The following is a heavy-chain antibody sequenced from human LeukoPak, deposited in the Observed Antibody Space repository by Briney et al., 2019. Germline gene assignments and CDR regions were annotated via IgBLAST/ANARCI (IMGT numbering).Heavy chain of an antibody. CDR2: ISTYNGNT. J-gene: IGHJ4*02. CDR1: GYTFTTYG. CDR3: ARGTYYDY. V-gene: IGHV1-18*01. Sequence: GASVSVSCKASGYTFTTYGISWGRQAPGQGLEWMGWISTYNGNTEYAQNLQGTVTMTTDTSTSTAYMELRSLRSDDTAVYYCARGTYYDYWGQGTLVTVSS. D-gene: IGHD1-26*01.